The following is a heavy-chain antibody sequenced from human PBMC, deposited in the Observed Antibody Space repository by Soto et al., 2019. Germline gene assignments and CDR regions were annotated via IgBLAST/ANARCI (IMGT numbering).Heavy chain of an antibody. V-gene: IGHV4-34*01. J-gene: IGHJ6*02. Sequence: LSLTCAVYGGSFSGYYWSWIRQPPGKGLEWIGEINHSGSTNYNPSLKSRVTISVDTSKNQLSLKLSSVTAADTAVYYCARLGCSSTSCYKRSTDVWGQGTTVTVSS. CDR2: INHSGST. CDR1: GGSFSGYY. CDR3: ARLGCSSTSCYKRSTDV. D-gene: IGHD2-2*02.